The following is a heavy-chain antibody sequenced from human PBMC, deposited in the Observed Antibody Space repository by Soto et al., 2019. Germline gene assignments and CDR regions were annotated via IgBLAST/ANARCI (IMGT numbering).Heavy chain of an antibody. J-gene: IGHJ4*02. CDR1: GYTFTTYV. Sequence: XVKVSCKASGYTFTTYVMYWVRQAPGQSREWVXWINAXSGNKKYSQKXXDRVTLTRXTSANTVFMEMSSLGLEDTAVYFCARGRAWFPFDNWGQGTPVNVSS. D-gene: IGHD3-10*01. CDR2: INAXSGNK. CDR3: ARGRAWFPFDN. V-gene: IGHV1-3*01.